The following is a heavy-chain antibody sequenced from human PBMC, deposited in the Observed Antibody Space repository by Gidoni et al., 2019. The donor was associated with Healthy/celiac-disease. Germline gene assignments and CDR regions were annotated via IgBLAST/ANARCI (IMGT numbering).Heavy chain of an antibody. CDR1: GYTVTSYG. D-gene: IGHD3-3*01. Sequence: QVQLVQSGAEVKKPGASVKVSCKASGYTVTSYGISWVRQAPGQGLEWMGWISAYNGNTNYAQKLQGRVTITTDTSTSTAYMELRSLRSDDTAVYYCARDPFGSGYPALFDYWGQGTLVTVSS. J-gene: IGHJ4*02. CDR2: ISAYNGNT. V-gene: IGHV1-18*01. CDR3: ARDPFGSGYPALFDY.